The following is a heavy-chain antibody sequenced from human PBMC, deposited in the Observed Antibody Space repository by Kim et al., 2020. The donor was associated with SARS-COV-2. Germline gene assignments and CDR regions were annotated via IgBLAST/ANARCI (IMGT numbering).Heavy chain of an antibody. CDR2: IYPGDSDT. J-gene: IGHJ5*02. Sequence: GESLKISCKGSGYSFTSYWIGWVRQMPGKGLEWMGIIYPGDSDTRYSPSFQGQVTISADKSISTAYLQWSSLKASDTAMYYCARTMVRGVILVYNWFDPWGQGTLVTVSS. CDR3: ARTMVRGVILVYNWFDP. V-gene: IGHV5-51*01. CDR1: GYSFTSYW. D-gene: IGHD3-10*01.